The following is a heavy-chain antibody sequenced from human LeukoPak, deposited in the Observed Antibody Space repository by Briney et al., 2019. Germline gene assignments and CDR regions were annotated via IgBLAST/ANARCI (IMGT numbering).Heavy chain of an antibody. Sequence: SETLSLTCTVSGGSISSGGYYWSWIRQHPGKGLEWIGYIYYSGSTYYNPSLKSRVTISVDTSKNQFSLKLSSVTAADTAVYYCARAPSNDFDWLFRDAFDIWGQGTMVTVSS. CDR2: IYYSGST. CDR1: GGSISSGGYY. V-gene: IGHV4-31*03. D-gene: IGHD3-9*01. J-gene: IGHJ3*02. CDR3: ARAPSNDFDWLFRDAFDI.